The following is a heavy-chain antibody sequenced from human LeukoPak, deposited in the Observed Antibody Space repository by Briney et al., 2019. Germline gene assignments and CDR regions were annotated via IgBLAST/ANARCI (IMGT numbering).Heavy chain of an antibody. CDR2: IYPGDSDT. D-gene: IGHD2-21*01. CDR3: ARHDYYFDY. V-gene: IGHV5-51*01. Sequence: GEALKISCKSSGYTFINYWIGWVRQMPVKGLEWIGVIYPGDSDTRYSPSFQGQVTISADKSTSTAYLQWSSLKASDTAMYYCARHDYYFDYWGQGTLVTVSS. J-gene: IGHJ4*02. CDR1: GYTFINYW.